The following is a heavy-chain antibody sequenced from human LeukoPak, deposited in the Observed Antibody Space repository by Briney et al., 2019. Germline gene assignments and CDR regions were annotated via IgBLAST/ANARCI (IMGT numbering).Heavy chain of an antibody. CDR1: GFTFSSYA. CDR2: ISGSGGST. V-gene: IGHV3-23*01. J-gene: IGHJ4*02. CDR3: AKDNDGYTYGYEFDY. D-gene: IGHD5-18*01. Sequence: PGGSLRLSCAASGFTFSSYAMSWVRQAPGKGLEWVSAISGSGGSTYCADSVKGRFTISRDNSKNTLYLQMNTLRAEDTAVYYCAKDNDGYTYGYEFDYWGQGTLVTVSS.